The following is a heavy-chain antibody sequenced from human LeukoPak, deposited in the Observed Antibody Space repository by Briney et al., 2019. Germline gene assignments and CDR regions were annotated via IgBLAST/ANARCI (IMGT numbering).Heavy chain of an antibody. CDR1: GVTFRSYG. V-gene: IGHV3-30*03. J-gene: IGHJ4*02. CDR2: ISSDGIDK. CDR3: TTKVMRGNLGDDYDD. Sequence: GGSLRLSCSVSGVTFRSYGMHWVRQAPGKGLEWVALISSDGIDKLYGASVKGRFTIPRDDSKSTLYLQMNSLTAEDTAVYYCTTKVMRGNLGDDYDDWGQGTLVTVSS. D-gene: IGHD5-12*01.